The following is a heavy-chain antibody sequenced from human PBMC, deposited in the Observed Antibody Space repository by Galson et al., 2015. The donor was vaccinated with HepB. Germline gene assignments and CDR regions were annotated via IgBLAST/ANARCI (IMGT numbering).Heavy chain of an antibody. V-gene: IGHV4-59*01. Sequence: ETLSLTCTVSGGSISSYYWSWIRQPPGKGLEWIGYIYYSGSTNYNPSLKSRVTISVDTSKNQFSLKLSSVTAADTAVYYCARARYCSGGSCYWSARDSSGWARYYYYGMDVWGQGTTVTVSS. CDR3: ARARYCSGGSCYWSARDSSGWARYYYYGMDV. CDR2: IYYSGST. D-gene: IGHD2-15*01. J-gene: IGHJ6*02. CDR1: GGSISSYY.